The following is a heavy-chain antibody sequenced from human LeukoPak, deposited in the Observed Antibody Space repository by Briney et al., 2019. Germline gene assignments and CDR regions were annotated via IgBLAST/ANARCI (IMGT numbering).Heavy chain of an antibody. CDR3: ATYSPTTVTTFDY. CDR2: ISYDGSNK. CDR1: GFTFSSYA. D-gene: IGHD4-11*01. V-gene: IGHV3-30-3*01. J-gene: IGHJ4*02. Sequence: GGSLRLSCAASGFTFSSYAMHWVRQAPGKGLEWVAVISYDGSNKYYADSVKGRFTISRDNSKNTLYLQMNSLRAEDTAVYYCATYSPTTVTTFDYWGQGTLVTVSS.